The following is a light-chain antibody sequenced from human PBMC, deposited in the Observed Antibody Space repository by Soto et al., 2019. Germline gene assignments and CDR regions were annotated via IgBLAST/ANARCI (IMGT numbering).Light chain of an antibody. CDR2: AAS. Sequence: DIQMTQSPSSLSASVGERVTITGRASQSISSYLNWYQQKPGKAPKLLIYAASSLQSGVPSRFSGSGSGTDFTLTISSLQPEDFATYYCQQSYSTLTWTFGQGTKVEIK. CDR3: QQSYSTLTWT. CDR1: QSISSY. J-gene: IGKJ1*01. V-gene: IGKV1-39*01.